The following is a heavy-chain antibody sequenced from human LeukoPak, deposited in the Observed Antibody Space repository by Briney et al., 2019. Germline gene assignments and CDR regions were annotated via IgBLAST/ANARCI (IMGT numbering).Heavy chain of an antibody. CDR3: SRGRNWDDGDY. Sequence: QPGGSLRLSCAASGFTFNTYWMYWVRQAPGKGLVWVSHINSDGSIVNYGDSVKGRFIISRDNAKNTLYLQMNSLRADDTALYFCSRGRNWDDGDYWGQGTLVTVSS. CDR2: INSDGSIV. V-gene: IGHV3-74*01. D-gene: IGHD1-1*01. J-gene: IGHJ4*02. CDR1: GFTFNTYW.